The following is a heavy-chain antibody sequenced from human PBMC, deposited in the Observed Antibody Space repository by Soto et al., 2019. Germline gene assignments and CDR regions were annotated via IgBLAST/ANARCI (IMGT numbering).Heavy chain of an antibody. V-gene: IGHV3-33*01. D-gene: IGHD3-22*01. J-gene: IGHJ4*02. Sequence: PGGSLRLSCAASGFTFSSYGMHWVRRAPGKGLEWVAVIWYDGSNKYYADSVKGRFTISRDNAKNSLYLQMNSLRAEDTAGYYCARDPPPYYYDSSGYYGGSTTFDYWGQGTLVTVSS. CDR2: IWYDGSNK. CDR1: GFTFSSYG. CDR3: ARDPPPYYYDSSGYYGGSTTFDY.